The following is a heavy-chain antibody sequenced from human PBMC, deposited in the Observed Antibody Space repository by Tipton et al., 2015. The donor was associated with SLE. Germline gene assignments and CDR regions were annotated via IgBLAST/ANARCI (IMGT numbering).Heavy chain of an antibody. Sequence: SLRLSCAASGFTFDDYAMHWVRQAPGKGLEWVSGISWNSGSIGYADSVKGRFTISRDNAKNSLYLQMNSLRAEDTALYYCAKATIAVYCSGGSCYDAGYFQHWGQGTLVTVSS. J-gene: IGHJ1*01. CDR3: AKATIAVYCSGGSCYDAGYFQH. D-gene: IGHD2-15*01. V-gene: IGHV3-9*01. CDR2: ISWNSGSI. CDR1: GFTFDDYA.